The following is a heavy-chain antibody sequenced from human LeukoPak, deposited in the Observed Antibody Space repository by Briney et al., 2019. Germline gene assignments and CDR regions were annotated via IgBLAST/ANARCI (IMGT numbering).Heavy chain of an antibody. CDR2: ISAYNGNT. D-gene: IGHD3-10*01. CDR3: ARNRLLWFGEADLGYYYYYGMDV. CDR1: GYTFTSYG. J-gene: IGHJ6*02. V-gene: IGHV1-18*01. Sequence: GASVKVSCKASGYTFTSYGISWVRQAPGQGLEWMGWISAYNGNTNYAQKLQGRVTMTTDTSTSTAYMELRSLRSEDTAVYYCARNRLLWFGEADLGYYYYYGMDVWGQGTTVTVSS.